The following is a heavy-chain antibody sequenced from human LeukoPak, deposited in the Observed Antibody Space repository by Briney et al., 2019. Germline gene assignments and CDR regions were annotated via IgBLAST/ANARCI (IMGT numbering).Heavy chain of an antibody. J-gene: IGHJ5*02. Sequence: GGFLRLSCAASGFTFSTHSMYWVRQAPGKGLEWVSAISGSGGSTYYADSVKGRFTISRDNSKNTLYLQMNSLRAEDTAVYYCAKEVVTAGNWFDPWGQGTLVTVSS. D-gene: IGHD2-21*02. CDR1: GFTFSTHS. CDR2: ISGSGGST. V-gene: IGHV3-23*01. CDR3: AKEVVTAGNWFDP.